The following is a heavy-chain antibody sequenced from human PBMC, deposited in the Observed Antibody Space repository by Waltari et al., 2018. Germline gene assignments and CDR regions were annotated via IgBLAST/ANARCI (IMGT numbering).Heavy chain of an antibody. Sequence: QVQLVESGGGVVQPGRSLRLSCAASGFVFITYAMHWVRQAPGKGLGWGAVLAYDGSNKYYTDSLKGRFTISRDNSKNTMYLQMDSLRTDDTAVYYCARENRQWLAPEPYYFDYWGRGTLVTVTS. V-gene: IGHV3-30*10. D-gene: IGHD6-19*01. J-gene: IGHJ4*02. CDR2: LAYDGSNK. CDR1: GFVFITYA. CDR3: ARENRQWLAPEPYYFDY.